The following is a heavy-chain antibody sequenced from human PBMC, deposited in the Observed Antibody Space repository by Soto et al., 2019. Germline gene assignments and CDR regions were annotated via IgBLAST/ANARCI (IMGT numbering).Heavy chain of an antibody. CDR3: AREGSAPYYHYGMDV. V-gene: IGHV1-18*01. CDR1: GYTFTTYG. D-gene: IGHD6-19*01. CDR2: INGYNGNT. Sequence: QVQQEQSGAEVKKPGDSMKVSCKASGYTFTTYGISWVRQAPGQGLEWMGWINGYNGNTDYPQKLQGRVTMTTDTSTSTAYMELRSLRSDDTAVYYCAREGSAPYYHYGMDVWGQGTTVTVSS. J-gene: IGHJ6*02.